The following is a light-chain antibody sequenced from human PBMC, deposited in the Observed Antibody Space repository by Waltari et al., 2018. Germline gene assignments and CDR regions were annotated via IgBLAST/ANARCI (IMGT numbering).Light chain of an antibody. V-gene: IGKV1-39*01. CDR1: QTINNY. CDR3: QQSYNTPWT. CDR2: AAS. Sequence: DIQGTPSPSSLSASVGDRVTITCRASQTINNYLNWYQHKPGKAPNLLIYAASILQSGVPSRFAGSGSGTDFTLTISSLQPEDFATYYCQQSYNTPWTLGQGTKVEI. J-gene: IGKJ1*01.